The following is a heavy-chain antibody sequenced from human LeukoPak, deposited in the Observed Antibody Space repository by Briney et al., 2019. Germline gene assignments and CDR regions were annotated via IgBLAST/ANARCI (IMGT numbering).Heavy chain of an antibody. CDR2: IYYSGST. CDR3: ARDDSYCSSTSCYDWFDP. CDR1: GGSISSYY. Sequence: SETLSLTCTVSGGSISSYYWSWIRQPPGKGLEWIGYIYYSGSTNYNPSLKSRVTISVDTSKNQFSLNLSSVTAADTAVYYCARDDSYCSSTSCYDWFDPWGQGTLVTVSS. V-gene: IGHV4-59*01. D-gene: IGHD2-2*01. J-gene: IGHJ5*02.